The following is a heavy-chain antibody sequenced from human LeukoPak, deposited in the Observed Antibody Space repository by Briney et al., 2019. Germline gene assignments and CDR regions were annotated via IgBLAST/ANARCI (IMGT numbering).Heavy chain of an antibody. CDR3: AKTSRAYSNYDSPFDY. Sequence: GGSLRLSCAASGFTFSSYVMSWVRQAPGKGLEWVSAISRGGGTTYYADSVKGRFTISRDNSKNTLYLQMTSLSAEDTAVYYCAKTSRAYSNYDSPFDYWGQGTLVTVSS. V-gene: IGHV3-23*01. CDR1: GFTFSSYV. D-gene: IGHD5-12*01. J-gene: IGHJ4*02. CDR2: ISRGGGTT.